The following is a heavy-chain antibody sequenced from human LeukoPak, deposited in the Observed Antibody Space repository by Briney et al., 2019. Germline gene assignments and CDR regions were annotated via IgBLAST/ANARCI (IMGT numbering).Heavy chain of an antibody. CDR1: GGSISSYY. Sequence: SETLSLTCTISGGSISSYYWSWIRQPPGKGLEWIGYIYDSGSTKYNPSLKSRVTISIDTSKNQISLKLSSVTAADTAVYYCARMTTAFDYWGQGTLVTVSS. CDR3: ARMTTAFDY. J-gene: IGHJ4*02. V-gene: IGHV4-59*01. D-gene: IGHD1-1*01. CDR2: IYDSGST.